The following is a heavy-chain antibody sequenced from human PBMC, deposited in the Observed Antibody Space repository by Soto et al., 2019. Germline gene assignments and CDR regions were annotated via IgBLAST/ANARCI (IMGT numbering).Heavy chain of an antibody. V-gene: IGHV1-69*01. J-gene: IGHJ4*02. CDR1: GGTFSSYA. D-gene: IGHD3-10*01. Sequence: QVQLVQSGAEVTKPGSSVKVSCKASGGTFSSYAISWVRQAPGQGLEWMGGISPIFGTANYARKFQGRVTITADESTRTAYMELGSLRAEDTAVYYGAGDYGSGYDYWGQGTLVTVSS. CDR3: AGDYGSGYDY. CDR2: ISPIFGTA.